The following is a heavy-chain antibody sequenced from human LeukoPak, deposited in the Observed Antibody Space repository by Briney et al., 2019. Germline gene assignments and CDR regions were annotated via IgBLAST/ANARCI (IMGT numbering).Heavy chain of an antibody. CDR2: INAGNGNT. CDR1: GYTFTSYA. V-gene: IGHV1-3*01. J-gene: IGHJ4*02. Sequence: ASVKVSCKASGYTFTSYAMHRVRQAPGQRLEWMGWINAGNGNTKYSQKFQGRVTITRDTSASTAYMELSSLRSEDTAVYYCARADSSSWYRGGEFDYWGQGTLVTVSS. D-gene: IGHD6-13*01. CDR3: ARADSSSWYRGGEFDY.